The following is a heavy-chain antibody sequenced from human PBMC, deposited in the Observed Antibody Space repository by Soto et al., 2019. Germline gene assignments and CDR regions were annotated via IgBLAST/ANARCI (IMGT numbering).Heavy chain of an antibody. Sequence: QVQLVESGGGVVQPGRSLRLSCAASGFTFSSYGMHWVRQAPGKGLEWVAVISYDGSNKYYADSVKGRFTISRDNSKNTLYLQMNSLRAEDTAVYYCAKDVHDYGDYGGYFEVYYYGMDVWGQGTTVTVSS. CDR2: ISYDGSNK. CDR3: AKDVHDYGDYGGYFEVYYYGMDV. D-gene: IGHD4-17*01. J-gene: IGHJ6*02. CDR1: GFTFSSYG. V-gene: IGHV3-30*18.